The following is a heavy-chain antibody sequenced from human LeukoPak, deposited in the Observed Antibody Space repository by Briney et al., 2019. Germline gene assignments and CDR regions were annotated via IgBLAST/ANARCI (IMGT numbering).Heavy chain of an antibody. V-gene: IGHV4-59*01. CDR3: ARTTEGGYTYGYFYYYYMDV. D-gene: IGHD5-18*01. CDR1: GGSISSYY. CDR2: IYYTGST. J-gene: IGHJ6*03. Sequence: PSETLSLTCTVSGGSISSYYWSWIRQPPGNGLEWIGYIYYTGSTNYNPSLKSRVTISVDTSKNHFSLKLSSVTAADTAVYYCARTTEGGYTYGYFYYYYMDVWGKGTTVTISS.